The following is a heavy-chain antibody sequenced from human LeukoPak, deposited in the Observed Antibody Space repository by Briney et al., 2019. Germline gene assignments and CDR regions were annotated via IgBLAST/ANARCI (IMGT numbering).Heavy chain of an antibody. CDR3: AKDSVAAGYDY. Sequence: GGTLRLSCAASGFTFSSYGMSWVRQAPGKGLEWVSAISGRGGSTYYADSVKGRFTISRDNSKNTLYLQMNSLRAEDTAVYYCAKDSVAAGYDYWGQGTLVTVSS. CDR1: GFTFSSYG. D-gene: IGHD2-15*01. CDR2: ISGRGGST. V-gene: IGHV3-23*01. J-gene: IGHJ4*02.